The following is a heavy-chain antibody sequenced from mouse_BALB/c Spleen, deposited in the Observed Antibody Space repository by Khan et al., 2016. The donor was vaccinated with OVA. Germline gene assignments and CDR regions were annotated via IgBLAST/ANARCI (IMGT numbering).Heavy chain of an antibody. CDR3: ARLAYYYNSEGFAY. CDR2: ISGGGHYT. Sequence: EVQLVESGGDLVKPGGSLKLSCAASGFTFSTYGMSWVRQTPAKRLEWVAPISGGGHYTYSPDSVKGRFTISRDNAKSTLYLQMSSLKSEDTAIYYCARLAYYYNSEGFAYWGQGTLVTVSA. D-gene: IGHD1-1*01. CDR1: GFTFSTYG. V-gene: IGHV5-6*01. J-gene: IGHJ3*01.